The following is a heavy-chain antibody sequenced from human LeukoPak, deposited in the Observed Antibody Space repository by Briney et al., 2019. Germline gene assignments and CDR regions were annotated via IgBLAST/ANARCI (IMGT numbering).Heavy chain of an antibody. V-gene: IGHV1-2*02. CDR2: ISPKNGDT. J-gene: IGHJ5*02. CDR1: GYSFTSYW. CDR3: TRDEAVYNSGWKQTNWFDP. Sequence: GESLKISCKGSGYSFTSYWIGWVRQMPGKGLEWMGWISPKNGDTKYAQSFQGRVTMTRDTSINTVYMELRRLRSDDTAVYYCTRDEAVYNSGWKQTNWFDPWGQGTLVTVSS. D-gene: IGHD6-19*01.